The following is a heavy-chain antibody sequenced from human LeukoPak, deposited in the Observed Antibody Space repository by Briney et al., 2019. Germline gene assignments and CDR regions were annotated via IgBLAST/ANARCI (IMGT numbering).Heavy chain of an antibody. Sequence: PSQTLSLTCTVSGGSISSGGYYWSWIRQHPGKGLEWIGYIYYSGSTYYNPSLKSRVTISVDTSKNQFSLKLSSVTAADTAVYYCAGAMVRGVRLFDYWGQGTLVTVSS. CDR2: IYYSGST. CDR1: GGSISSGGYY. V-gene: IGHV4-31*03. D-gene: IGHD3-10*01. J-gene: IGHJ4*02. CDR3: AGAMVRGVRLFDY.